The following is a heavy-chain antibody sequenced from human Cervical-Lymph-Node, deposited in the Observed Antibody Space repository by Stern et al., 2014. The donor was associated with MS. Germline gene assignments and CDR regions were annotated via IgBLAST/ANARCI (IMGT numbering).Heavy chain of an antibody. Sequence: QLQLQESGPGLVKPSETLSLTCAVSGGSISSSDYYWGWIRQPPGKGLEWIGRIHDSGSTFYKPSLKSRVTISADTSKNQFSLRLSSVTAADTAMYYCARGLLWFGELKVNGFDSWGQGTLVTVSS. CDR3: ARGLLWFGELKVNGFDS. V-gene: IGHV4-39*01. J-gene: IGHJ5*01. D-gene: IGHD3-10*01. CDR2: IHDSGST. CDR1: GGSISSSDYY.